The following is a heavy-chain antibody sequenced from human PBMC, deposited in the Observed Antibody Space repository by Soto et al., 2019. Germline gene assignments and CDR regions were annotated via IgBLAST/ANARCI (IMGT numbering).Heavy chain of an antibody. J-gene: IGHJ5*01. CDR3: DRGAGTGGDS. Sequence: QLQLQESGSGLVKPLETLSLTCAVSGCSISSGGYSWNWIRQPPGKGLEWIGYTFHSGTTYYNPSLKSRVTISVDKSKNHFSLELTSVTAADTAVYYCDRGAGTGGDSWGQGILVTVLS. CDR2: TFHSGTT. CDR1: GCSISSGGYS. V-gene: IGHV4-30-2*01. D-gene: IGHD6-13*01.